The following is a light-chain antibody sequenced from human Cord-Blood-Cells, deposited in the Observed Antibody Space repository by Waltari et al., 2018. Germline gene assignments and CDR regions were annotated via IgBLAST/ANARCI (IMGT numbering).Light chain of an antibody. Sequence: ELVLTQSPATLSLSPGERAPLSCRASQSVSSYLAWYQQKPGQAPRRLIYDASNRATGIPARFSGSGSGTDFTLTISSLEPEDFAVYYCQQRSNWLTFGGGTKVEIK. V-gene: IGKV3-11*01. CDR3: QQRSNWLT. J-gene: IGKJ4*01. CDR2: DAS. CDR1: QSVSSY.